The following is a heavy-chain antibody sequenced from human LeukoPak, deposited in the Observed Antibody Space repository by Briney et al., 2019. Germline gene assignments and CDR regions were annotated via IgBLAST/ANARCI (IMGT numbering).Heavy chain of an antibody. CDR3: ARRRYDFWSGPNDAFDI. Sequence: PSETLSPTCTVSGGSISSYYWSWIRQPPGKGLEWIGYIYYSGSTNYNPSLKSRVTISVDTSKNQFSLKLSSVTAADTAVYYCARRRYDFWSGPNDAFDIWGQGTMVTVSS. CDR2: IYYSGST. J-gene: IGHJ3*02. V-gene: IGHV4-59*01. D-gene: IGHD3-3*01. CDR1: GGSISSYY.